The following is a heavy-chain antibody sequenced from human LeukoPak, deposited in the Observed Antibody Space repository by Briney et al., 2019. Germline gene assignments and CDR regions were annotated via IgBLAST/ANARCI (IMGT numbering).Heavy chain of an antibody. CDR2: ISSSSSYI. V-gene: IGHV3-21*01. Sequence: GGSLRLSCAASGFTFSSYSMNWVRQAPGKGLEWVSSISSSSSYIYYADSVKGRFTISRDNAKNSLYLQVNSLRAEDTAVYYCAKDRRGYSSSWYYFDYWGQGTLVTVSS. J-gene: IGHJ4*02. D-gene: IGHD6-13*01. CDR1: GFTFSSYS. CDR3: AKDRRGYSSSWYYFDY.